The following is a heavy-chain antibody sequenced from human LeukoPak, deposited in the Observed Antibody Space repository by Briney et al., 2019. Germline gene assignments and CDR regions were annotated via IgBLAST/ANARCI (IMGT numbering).Heavy chain of an antibody. Sequence: GESLRLSCAASGFTVSSNYMSWVRQAPGKGLEWVSVIYSGGSTNYADSVKGRFTISRDNSKNTLYLQMNSLRAEDTAVYYCARDSSNYLFDYWGQGTLVTVSS. CDR2: IYSGGST. J-gene: IGHJ4*02. V-gene: IGHV3-53*01. D-gene: IGHD4-11*01. CDR3: ARDSSNYLFDY. CDR1: GFTVSSNY.